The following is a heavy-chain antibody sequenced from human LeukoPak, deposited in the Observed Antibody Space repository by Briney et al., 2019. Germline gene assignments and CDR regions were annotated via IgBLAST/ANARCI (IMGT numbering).Heavy chain of an antibody. CDR3: AKDLTPHYYDSSGYRNWFDP. J-gene: IGHJ5*02. CDR1: GFTFSSYA. CDR2: ISGSGGST. D-gene: IGHD3-22*01. V-gene: IGHV3-23*01. Sequence: GGSLRLSCAASGFTFSSYAMSWVRQAPGKGLEWVSAISGSGGSTYYADSVKGRFTISRDNSKNTLYLQMNSLRAEDTAVYYCAKDLTPHYYDSSGYRNWFDPWGQGTLVTVSS.